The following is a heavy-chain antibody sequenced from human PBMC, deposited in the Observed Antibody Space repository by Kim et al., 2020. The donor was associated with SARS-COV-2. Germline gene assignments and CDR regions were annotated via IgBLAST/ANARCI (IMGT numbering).Heavy chain of an antibody. D-gene: IGHD3-16*01. CDR1: GYTLTELS. J-gene: IGHJ6*02. V-gene: IGHV1-24*01. CDR3: ATALRPDPNQYYYYGMDV. Sequence: ASVKVSCKVSGYTLTELSMHWVRQAPGKGLEWMGGFDPEDGDTIYAQQFQGRVTMTEDTSPDTAYLELSSLRSEDTAVYHCATALRPDPNQYYYYGMDVWGQGTTVTVSS. CDR2: FDPEDGDT.